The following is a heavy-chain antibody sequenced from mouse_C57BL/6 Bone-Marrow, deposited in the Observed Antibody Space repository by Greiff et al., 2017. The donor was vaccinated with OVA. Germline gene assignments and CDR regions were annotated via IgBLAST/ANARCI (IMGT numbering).Heavy chain of an antibody. Sequence: VQLQQSGAELARPGASVKLSCKASGYTFTSYGIRWVNQSTGQGLEWIGEIYPRSGNTYYNDKFKGKATLTADKSSSTAYMELRSLTSEDSAVYMCERGGACVWGTGTRVPVSS. V-gene: IGHV1-81*01. CDR3: ERGGACV. CDR1: GYTFTSYG. D-gene: IGHD6-1*01. CDR2: IYPRSGNT. J-gene: IGHJ1*03.